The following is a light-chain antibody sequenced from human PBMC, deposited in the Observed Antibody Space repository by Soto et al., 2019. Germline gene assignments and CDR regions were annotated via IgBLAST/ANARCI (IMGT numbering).Light chain of an antibody. CDR3: SSYRSSRTPVV. Sequence: QAVLTRPASVSGSPGQSITISYTGTTSDEGSYYFVSWYQQHPGKAPQLMIYDVRNRPSGMSNRFSGPKSVNTASLTNSSLQAEDEADYYRSSYRSSRTPVVFGNGIKVT. J-gene: IGLJ1*01. CDR1: TSDEGSYYF. CDR2: DVR. V-gene: IGLV2-14*03.